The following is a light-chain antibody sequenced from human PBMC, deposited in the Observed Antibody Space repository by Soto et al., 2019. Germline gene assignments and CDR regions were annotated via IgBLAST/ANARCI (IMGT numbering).Light chain of an antibody. CDR1: SSDVGDNNF. CDR3: SSYTSRSTLV. V-gene: IGLV2-14*01. J-gene: IGLJ2*01. CDR2: EVS. Sequence: QSALTQPASVSGSPGQSITFSCTGTSSDVGDNNFVSWYQQHPGKAPKLMIHEVSNRPSGVSNRFSGSKSGNTASLTISGLQADDEADYYCSSYTSRSTLVFGGGTKLTVL.